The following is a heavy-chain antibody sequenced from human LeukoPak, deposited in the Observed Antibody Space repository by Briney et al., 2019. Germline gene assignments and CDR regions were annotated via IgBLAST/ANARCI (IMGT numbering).Heavy chain of an antibody. V-gene: IGHV3-21*01. CDR1: GFTFSSYT. CDR3: ARMLGGAGDY. Sequence: GSQTVSCAASGFTFSSYTMNWVRQAPGKGLEWVSSISITGTYKQHALPVEGRFTISRDNARSSLYLQMNSLRAEDTAVYYCARMLGGAGDYWGQRTMVADSS. CDR2: ISITGTYK. D-gene: IGHD3-16*01. J-gene: IGHJ4*02.